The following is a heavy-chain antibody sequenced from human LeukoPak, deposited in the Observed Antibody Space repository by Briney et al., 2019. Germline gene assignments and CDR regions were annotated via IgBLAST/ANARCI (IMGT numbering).Heavy chain of an antibody. D-gene: IGHD6-19*01. CDR3: ARDRYSSGPGI. CDR1: GYTFTSYA. Sequence: GASVKVSCKASGYTFTSYAMHWVRQAPGQRLEWMGWINAGNGNTKCSQKFQGRATITRDTSASTAYMELSSLRSEDTAVYYCARDRYSSGPGIWGQGTMVTVSS. CDR2: INAGNGNT. J-gene: IGHJ3*02. V-gene: IGHV1-3*01.